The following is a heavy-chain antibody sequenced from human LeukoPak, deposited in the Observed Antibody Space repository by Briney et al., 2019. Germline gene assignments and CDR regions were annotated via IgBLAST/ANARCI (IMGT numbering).Heavy chain of an antibody. CDR2: IRYDGSNK. D-gene: IGHD6-13*01. J-gene: IGHJ4*02. Sequence: GGSLRLSCAASGFTFSSYGMHWVRQAPGKGLEWVAFIRYDGSNKYYADSVKGRFTIPRDNSKNTLYMQMNSLRAEDTAVYYCARDFAAAGIFDYWGQGTLVTVSS. V-gene: IGHV3-30*02. CDR1: GFTFSSYG. CDR3: ARDFAAAGIFDY.